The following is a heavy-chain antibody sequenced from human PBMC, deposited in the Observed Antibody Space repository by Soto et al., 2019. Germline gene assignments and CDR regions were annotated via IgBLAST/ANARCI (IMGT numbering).Heavy chain of an antibody. D-gene: IGHD5-18*01. CDR3: AHRPRGYSYHFDS. Sequence: QITLKESGPTLVKPTQTLTLICTFSGFSLSTRGVGVGWIRQPPGKALEWLALIYCDDDEGYSPSLKSRLTITKDTSKNQVVLTMTKLDPVDTATYYCAHRPRGYSYHFDSWGQGTLVTVSS. J-gene: IGHJ4*02. CDR2: IYCDDDE. V-gene: IGHV2-5*02. CDR1: GFSLSTRGVG.